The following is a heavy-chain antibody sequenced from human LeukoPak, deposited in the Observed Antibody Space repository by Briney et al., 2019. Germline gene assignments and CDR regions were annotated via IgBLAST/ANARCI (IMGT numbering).Heavy chain of an antibody. CDR3: ARGAAVGRPSNWFDP. Sequence: SVKVSCKASGGTFSSYAISWVRQAPGQGLEWMGGIIPIFGTANYAQKFQGRVAITADESTSTAYMELSSLRSEDTAVYYCARGAAVGRPSNWFDPWGQGTLVTVSS. V-gene: IGHV1-69*13. D-gene: IGHD1-26*01. J-gene: IGHJ5*02. CDR2: IIPIFGTA. CDR1: GGTFSSYA.